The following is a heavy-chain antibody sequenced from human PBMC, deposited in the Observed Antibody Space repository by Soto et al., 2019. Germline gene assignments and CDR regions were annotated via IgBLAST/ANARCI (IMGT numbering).Heavy chain of an antibody. V-gene: IGHV3-48*02. CDR3: ARLPKGSRVTS. CDR1: GFRFSDHS. D-gene: IGHD4-17*01. J-gene: IGHJ4*02. CDR2: ITGSGDSI. Sequence: EVQLLESGGGLIHPGGSLRLSCVASGFRFSDHSMNWVRQAPGKGLEWVSYITGSGDSIYYADSVKGRFTVSRDNAKNSLFLQMNSLRDEDTAVYYCARLPKGSRVTSWGQGTLVTVSS.